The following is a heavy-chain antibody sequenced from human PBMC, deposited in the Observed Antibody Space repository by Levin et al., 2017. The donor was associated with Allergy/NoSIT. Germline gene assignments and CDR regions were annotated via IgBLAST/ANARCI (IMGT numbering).Heavy chain of an antibody. J-gene: IGHJ4*02. V-gene: IGHV4-30-4*01. D-gene: IGHD3-10*01. Sequence: SETLSLTCTVSGGSISSGDYYWSWLRQPPGKGLEWIGYIYYSGSTYYNSSLKSRVTISVDTSKNQFSLKLSSVTAADTAVYYCARARSPGDYYGSGSCYYFDYWGQGTLVTVSA. CDR1: GGSISSGDYY. CDR3: ARARSPGDYYGSGSCYYFDY. CDR2: IYYSGST.